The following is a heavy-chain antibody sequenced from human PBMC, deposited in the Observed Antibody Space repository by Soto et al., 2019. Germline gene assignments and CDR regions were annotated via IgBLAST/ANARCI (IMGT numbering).Heavy chain of an antibody. Sequence: GGSLRLSCAASGFTFDNYAMHWVRQAPGKCLEWVSLISWDGGSTYYAVTVKGRFTISRDNSKHSLYLQMNSLRAEDTALYYWAAIRGGTAFDYWGQGTLVTVSS. J-gene: IGHJ4*02. V-gene: IGHV3-43D*03. CDR2: ISWDGGST. D-gene: IGHD2-21*02. CDR1: GFTFDNYA. CDR3: AAIRGGTAFDY.